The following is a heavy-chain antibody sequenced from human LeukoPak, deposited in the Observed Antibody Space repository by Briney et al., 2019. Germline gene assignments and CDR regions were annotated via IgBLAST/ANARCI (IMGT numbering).Heavy chain of an antibody. CDR2: ISDIGIGT. D-gene: IGHD2-21*02. J-gene: IGHJ4*02. CDR3: AKPPRVVVVTAFDS. CDR1: GFIFSNYV. V-gene: IGHV3-23*01. Sequence: QTGGSLGPSCAASGFIFSNYVMGWVRQAPGKGLELVSSISDIGIGTYYADSVKGRFTISRDNSKNTLYVQMNSLRAEDTAVYFCAKPPRVVVVTAFDSWGQGTLVTVSS.